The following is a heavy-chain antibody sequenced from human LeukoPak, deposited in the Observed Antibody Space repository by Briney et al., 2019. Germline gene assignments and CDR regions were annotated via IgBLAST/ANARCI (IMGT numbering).Heavy chain of an antibody. V-gene: IGHV3-7*02. CDR1: GFTVSGHW. D-gene: IGHD2-15*01. CDR2: IKPDGSEI. J-gene: IGHJ4*02. Sequence: GGSLRLSCAASGFTVSGHWMDWVRQAPGKGLEWVANIKPDGSEIYYVDSVKGRFTISRDNAKNSLYLQMNSLRAEDTAVYYCTRSLDRWRQGTLVTASS. CDR3: TRSLDR.